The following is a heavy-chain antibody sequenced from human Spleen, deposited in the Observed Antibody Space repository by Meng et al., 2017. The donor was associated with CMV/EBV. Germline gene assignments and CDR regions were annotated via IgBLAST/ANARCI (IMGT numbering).Heavy chain of an antibody. D-gene: IGHD2-2*01. CDR1: FPGYY. CDR3: ARSFKGGRYCSSTSCWFDP. J-gene: IGHJ5*02. Sequence: FPGYYMHWVRQAPGQGLEWMGWINPNSGGTNYAQKFQGRVTMTRDTSISTAYMELSRLRSDDTAVYYCARSFKGGRYCSSTSCWFDPWGQGTLVTVSS. CDR2: INPNSGGT. V-gene: IGHV1-2*02.